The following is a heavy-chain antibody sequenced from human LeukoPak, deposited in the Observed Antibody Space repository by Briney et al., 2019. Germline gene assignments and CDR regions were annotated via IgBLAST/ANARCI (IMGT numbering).Heavy chain of an antibody. CDR2: IKSKTDGGTT. Sequence: PGGSLRLSCAASGFTFSNAWMSWVRQAPGKGLEWVGRIKSKTDGGTTDYAAPVKGRFTISRDDSKNTLCLQMNSLKTEDTAVYYCTTQNGYYYDSSGYYEDVDYWGQGTLVTVSS. CDR3: TTQNGYYYDSSGYYEDVDY. V-gene: IGHV3-15*01. D-gene: IGHD3-22*01. J-gene: IGHJ4*02. CDR1: GFTFSNAW.